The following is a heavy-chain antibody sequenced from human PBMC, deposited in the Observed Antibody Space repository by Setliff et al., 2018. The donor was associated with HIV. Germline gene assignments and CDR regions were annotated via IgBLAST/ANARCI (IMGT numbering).Heavy chain of an antibody. CDR1: GGSISRSSYY. V-gene: IGHV4-61*02. J-gene: IGHJ1*01. D-gene: IGHD1-1*01. CDR3: ARDSNAPYFQH. CDR2: IYASGII. Sequence: PSETLSLTCTVSGGSISRSSYYWSWIRQPAGKGLEWVGRIYASGIINYNPSLKSRVTMSADTSQNQFSLKLNSVTAADTAVYYCARDSNAPYFQHWGQGTLVTVSS.